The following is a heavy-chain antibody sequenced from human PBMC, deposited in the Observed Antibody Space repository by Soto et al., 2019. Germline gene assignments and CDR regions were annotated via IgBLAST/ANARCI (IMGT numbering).Heavy chain of an antibody. V-gene: IGHV4-61*01. CDR1: GGPLSSGSYY. CDR2: IYYSGTT. Sequence: SETLFLTCTVSGGPLSSGSYYWSWIRQSPGQGLEWIGYIYYSGTTKYNPSLKSRVSISVDTSKNQFSLRLTSLSAADTAVYYWASAASPYFDLLSAFHPWGQGTLVTVSS. CDR3: ASAASPYFDLLSAFHP. D-gene: IGHD3-9*01. J-gene: IGHJ5*02.